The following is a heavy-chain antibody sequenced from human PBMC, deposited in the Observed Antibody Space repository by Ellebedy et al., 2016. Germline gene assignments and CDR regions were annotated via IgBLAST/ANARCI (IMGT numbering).Heavy chain of an antibody. CDR2: ISGSGGST. J-gene: IGHJ4*02. CDR3: AKDGTGRPWDIVVVVAAHFDY. V-gene: IGHV3-23*01. Sequence: GGSLRLSXAASGFTFSSYAMSWVRQAPGKGLEWVSAISGSGGSTYYADSVKGRFTISRDNSKNTLYLQMNSLRAEDTAVYYCAKDGTGRPWDIVVVVAAHFDYWGQGTLVTVSS. CDR1: GFTFSSYA. D-gene: IGHD2-15*01.